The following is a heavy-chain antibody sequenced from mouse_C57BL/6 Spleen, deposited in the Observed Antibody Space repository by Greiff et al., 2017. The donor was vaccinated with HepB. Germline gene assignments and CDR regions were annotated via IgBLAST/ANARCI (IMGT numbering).Heavy chain of an antibody. Sequence: QVQLQQPGAELVKPGASVKLSCKASGYTFTSYWMQWVKQRPGQGLEWIGEIDPSDSYTNYNQKFKGKATLTVDTSSSTAYMQLSSLTSEDSAVYYCARGGYYYGRGYAMDYWGQGTSVTVSS. CDR2: IDPSDSYT. D-gene: IGHD1-1*01. CDR1: GYTFTSYW. J-gene: IGHJ4*01. CDR3: ARGGYYYGRGYAMDY. V-gene: IGHV1-50*01.